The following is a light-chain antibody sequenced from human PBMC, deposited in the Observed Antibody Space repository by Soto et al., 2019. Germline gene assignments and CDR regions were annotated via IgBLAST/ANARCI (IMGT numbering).Light chain of an antibody. CDR3: SSYVGTNSYV. CDR1: SSDVGGYNY. J-gene: IGLJ1*01. Sequence: QSVLTQPTSASESPGQSVTISYTGTSSDVGGYNYVSWYQHHPGKAPKLIIYEVYKRPSGVPDRFSGSKSGNTAALTVSGLQAEDEADYYCSSYVGTNSYVFGTGTKVTVL. CDR2: EVY. V-gene: IGLV2-8*01.